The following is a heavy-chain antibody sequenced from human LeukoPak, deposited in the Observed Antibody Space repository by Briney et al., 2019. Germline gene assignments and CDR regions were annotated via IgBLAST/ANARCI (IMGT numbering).Heavy chain of an antibody. CDR3: ARDGSRFDP. J-gene: IGHJ5*02. V-gene: IGHV3-13*01. Sequence: GGSLRLSCAASGFTFTNYDMHWVRQATGKGLEWASAIGIRGDTYYSGSVKGRFTISRDNAKNSLYLQMNSLRAEDTAVYYCARDGSRFDPWGQGTLVTVSS. D-gene: IGHD3-10*01. CDR1: GFTFTNYD. CDR2: IGIRGDT.